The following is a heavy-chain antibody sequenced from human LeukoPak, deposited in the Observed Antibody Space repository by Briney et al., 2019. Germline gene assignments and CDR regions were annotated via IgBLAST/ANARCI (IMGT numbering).Heavy chain of an antibody. Sequence: PGGSLRLSCAVSGFTFSSFEMHWVRQAPGKGLEWISYISNSGTTIYYADSVKGRFTISRDSAKNSVYLQMNSLRAEDTAIYYCAGDGDGYNQYYFDYWGQGTLVTVSS. V-gene: IGHV3-48*03. D-gene: IGHD5-24*01. J-gene: IGHJ4*02. CDR2: ISNSGTTI. CDR3: AGDGDGYNQYYFDY. CDR1: GFTFSSFE.